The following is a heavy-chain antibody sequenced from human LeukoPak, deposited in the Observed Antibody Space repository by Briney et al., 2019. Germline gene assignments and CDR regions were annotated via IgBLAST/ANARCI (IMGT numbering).Heavy chain of an antibody. V-gene: IGHV1-18*01. D-gene: IGHD1-26*01. CDR2: ISAYNGNT. CDR3: ARLSGLGPDSPWELDR. J-gene: IGHJ4*02. Sequence: GASVKVSCKASGYTFTSYGISWVRQAPGQGLEWMGWISAYNGNTNYAQKVKGRVTMTTDTSTSTAYMELRSLRSDDTAVYKCARLSGLGPDSPWELDRWGQGTLVTVSS. CDR1: GYTFTSYG.